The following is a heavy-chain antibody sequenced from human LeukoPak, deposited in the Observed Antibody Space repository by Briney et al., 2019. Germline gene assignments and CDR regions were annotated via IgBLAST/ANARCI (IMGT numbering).Heavy chain of an antibody. CDR1: GYSFTDYW. D-gene: IGHD4-23*01. CDR2: IHASDSET. V-gene: IGHV5-51*01. Sequence: GESLKISCLDSGYSFTDYWIGWVRQMPGKGLEWMGIIHASDSETVYSPSFQGQVTISADKSISTAFLQWSSLKASDTAMYYCARAYHGNHYWGFDPWGQGTLVTVSS. J-gene: IGHJ5*02. CDR3: ARAYHGNHYWGFDP.